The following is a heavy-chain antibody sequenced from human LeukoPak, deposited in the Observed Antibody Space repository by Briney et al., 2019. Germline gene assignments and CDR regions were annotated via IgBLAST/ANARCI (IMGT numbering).Heavy chain of an antibody. Sequence: GGSLRLSCAPPGFTFSSYSMNCVRQAPGKGLEWVSYLSSSSSTIYYADSVKGRFTISRDNAKNSLYLQMNSLRAEDTAVYYCAREGGYDFWSGYYFYNWFDPWGQGTLVTVSS. CDR2: LSSSSSTI. D-gene: IGHD3-3*01. J-gene: IGHJ5*02. CDR3: AREGGYDFWSGYYFYNWFDP. CDR1: GFTFSSYS. V-gene: IGHV3-48*04.